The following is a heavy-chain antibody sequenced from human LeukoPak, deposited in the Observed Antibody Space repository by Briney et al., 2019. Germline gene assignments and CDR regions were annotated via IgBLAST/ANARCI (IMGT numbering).Heavy chain of an antibody. J-gene: IGHJ3*02. Sequence: GGSLRLSCAASGFTFSSYGMHWVRQAPGKGLEWVAVIWYDGSNKYYADSVKGRFTISRDNSKNTLYLQTNSLRAEDTAVYYCAREVGSWSAFDIWGQGTMVTVSS. V-gene: IGHV3-33*08. CDR3: AREVGSWSAFDI. CDR2: IWYDGSNK. CDR1: GFTFSSYG. D-gene: IGHD6-13*01.